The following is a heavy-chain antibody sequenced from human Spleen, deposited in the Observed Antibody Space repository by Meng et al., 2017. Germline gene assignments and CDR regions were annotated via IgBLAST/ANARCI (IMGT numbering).Heavy chain of an antibody. Sequence: SETLSLTCVVYGGSFSGYYWSWIRQPPGKGLEWIGEINHSGSTNYNPSLKSRVTISVDTSKNQFSLKLSSVTAADTAVYYCARGSRTNYYYDSSGYYFGYWGQGTLVTVSS. CDR3: ARGSRTNYYYDSSGYYFGY. CDR2: INHSGST. V-gene: IGHV4-34*01. D-gene: IGHD3-22*01. J-gene: IGHJ4*02. CDR1: GGSFSGYY.